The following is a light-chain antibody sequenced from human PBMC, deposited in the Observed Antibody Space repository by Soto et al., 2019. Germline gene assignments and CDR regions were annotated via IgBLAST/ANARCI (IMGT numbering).Light chain of an antibody. CDR2: EVS. V-gene: IGLV2-8*01. Sequence: QSAPTQPPSASGSPGQSVTIPCTGTSSDVGDYNYVSWYQQHPGKVPKLLIYEVSKRPSGVPDRFSGSKSGNTASLTVSGLQDDDEADYYCSSFVGSPVVFGGGTQLTVL. CDR3: SSFVGSPVV. CDR1: SSDVGDYNY. J-gene: IGLJ2*01.